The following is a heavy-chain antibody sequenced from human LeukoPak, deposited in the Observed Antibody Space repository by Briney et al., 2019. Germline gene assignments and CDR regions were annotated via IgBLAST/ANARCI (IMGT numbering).Heavy chain of an antibody. CDR2: IHYSGST. CDR3: AREGDGDHAALDY. V-gene: IGHV4-59*01. CDR1: GGSFSGNY. D-gene: IGHD4-17*01. J-gene: IGHJ4*02. Sequence: SETLSLTCTVSGGSFSGNYWIWIRQPPGKQLQWIGYIHYSGSTNYNPSLKSRVTISIDTSKNQFPLKLSSVTAADTAVYYCAREGDGDHAALDYWGQGTLVTVSS.